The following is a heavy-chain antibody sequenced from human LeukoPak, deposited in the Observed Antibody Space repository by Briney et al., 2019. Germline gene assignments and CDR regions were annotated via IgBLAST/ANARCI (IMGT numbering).Heavy chain of an antibody. D-gene: IGHD5-24*01. CDR2: ITSSSSYI. J-gene: IGHJ5*02. CDR1: GFTFSTYN. CDR3: AREGRGNKDGYNADPTYNWFDP. Sequence: PGGSLRLSCAASGFTFSTYNMNWVRQAPGKGLEWVSSITSSSSYIYYADSVKGRFTISRDNAKNSLYLQMNRLRAEDTAVYYCAREGRGNKDGYNADPTYNWFDPWGQGTLVTVSS. V-gene: IGHV3-21*01.